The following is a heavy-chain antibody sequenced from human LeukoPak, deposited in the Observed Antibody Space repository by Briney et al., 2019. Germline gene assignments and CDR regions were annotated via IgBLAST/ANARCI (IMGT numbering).Heavy chain of an antibody. D-gene: IGHD5-24*01. CDR3: ARDQSRDIRVDFDY. Sequence: GASVKVSCKTSGYNFFKYAIHWVRQAPGQRFEWMGWIDGGNGDTRFSQKFQDRVSFTRDTFATTVYMELTSLRSEDTAVYYCARDQSRDIRVDFDYWGQGTLVIVSS. CDR2: IDGGNGDT. J-gene: IGHJ4*02. V-gene: IGHV1-3*01. CDR1: GYNFFKYA.